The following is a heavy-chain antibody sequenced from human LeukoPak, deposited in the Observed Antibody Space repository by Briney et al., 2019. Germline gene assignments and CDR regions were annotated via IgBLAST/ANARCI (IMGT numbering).Heavy chain of an antibody. Sequence: SETLSLTCTVSGDXISSYYCSWIRQPPGEGREWLGFFYNSGSNNYDPSLQSRVTISGDTSKNKFSLKLSSVTAADTAVYYCARARYCSSGTCYSGNFDSWGQGTLVTVSS. V-gene: IGHV4-59*01. D-gene: IGHD2-15*01. CDR1: GDXISSYY. J-gene: IGHJ4*02. CDR2: FYNSGSN. CDR3: ARARYCSSGTCYSGNFDS.